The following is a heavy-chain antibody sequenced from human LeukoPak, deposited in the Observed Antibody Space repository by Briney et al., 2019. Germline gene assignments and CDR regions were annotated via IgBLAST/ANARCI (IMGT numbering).Heavy chain of an antibody. CDR3: AKEWLYLDY. J-gene: IGHJ4*02. Sequence: GGSLRLSCAASGFTFSTYVMHWVRQAPGKGLEYVSAISSNGGSTYYADSVKGRFTISRDNSKNTLYLQMNSLRAEDTAVYYCAKEWLYLDYWGQGTLVTVSS. CDR2: ISSNGGST. D-gene: IGHD3-22*01. CDR1: GFTFSTYV. V-gene: IGHV3-64*04.